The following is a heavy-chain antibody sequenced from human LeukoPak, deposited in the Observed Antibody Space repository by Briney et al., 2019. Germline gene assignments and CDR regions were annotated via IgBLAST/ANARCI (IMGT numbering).Heavy chain of an antibody. CDR1: GFTFSSYG. Sequence: GRSLRLSCAASGFTFSSYGMHWARQAPGKGLEWVAVIWYDGSNKYYADSVKGRFTISRDNSKNTLYLQMNSLRAEDTAVYYCARDSLDSSGWYYFGYWGQGTLVTVSS. J-gene: IGHJ4*02. CDR3: ARDSLDSSGWYYFGY. D-gene: IGHD6-19*01. CDR2: IWYDGSNK. V-gene: IGHV3-33*01.